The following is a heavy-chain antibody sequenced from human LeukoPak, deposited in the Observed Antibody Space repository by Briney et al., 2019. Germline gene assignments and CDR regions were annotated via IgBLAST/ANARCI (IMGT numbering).Heavy chain of an antibody. CDR3: AREQPPTIAVAVQLNWFDP. V-gene: IGHV1-69*13. D-gene: IGHD6-19*01. J-gene: IGHJ5*02. CDR1: GGTFSSYA. Sequence: GASVKVSCKASGGTFSSYAISWVRQAPGQGLEWMGGIIPIFGTANYAQKFQGRVTITADESTSTAYMELSSLRSEDTAVYHCAREQPPTIAVAVQLNWFDPWGQGTLVTVSS. CDR2: IIPIFGTA.